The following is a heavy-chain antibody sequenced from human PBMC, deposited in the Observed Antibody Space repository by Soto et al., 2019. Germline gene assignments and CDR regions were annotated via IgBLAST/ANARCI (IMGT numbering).Heavy chain of an antibody. J-gene: IGHJ6*02. D-gene: IGHD3-10*02. CDR2: ISYDGGNK. CDR3: ARVFSNYLYYGMDV. V-gene: IGHV3-30-3*01. Sequence: GGSLRLSCAASGFTFSSYAMHWVRQAPGKGLEWVAVISYDGGNKYYADSVKGRFTISRDNSKNTLYLQMNSLRAEDTAVYYCARVFSNYLYYGMDVWGQGTTVTVSS. CDR1: GFTFSSYA.